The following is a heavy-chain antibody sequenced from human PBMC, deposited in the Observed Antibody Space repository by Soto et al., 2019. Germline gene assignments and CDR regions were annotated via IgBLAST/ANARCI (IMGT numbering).Heavy chain of an antibody. J-gene: IGHJ6*03. CDR1: GGPISSYY. CDR3: ARVRGSSTPGAYYYMDV. CDR2: IYYSGNT. V-gene: IGHV4-59*01. Sequence: SQTLSLTCTVSGGPISSYYWSWIRQPPGKGLEWIGDIYYSGNTNYNPSLKSRVTISVDASKNQFSLRGSSVTAADTAVYYCARVRGSSTPGAYYYMDVWGKGTTVTVSS. D-gene: IGHD3-10*01.